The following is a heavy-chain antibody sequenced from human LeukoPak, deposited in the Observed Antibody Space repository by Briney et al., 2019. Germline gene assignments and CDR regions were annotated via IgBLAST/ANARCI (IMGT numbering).Heavy chain of an antibody. D-gene: IGHD2-21*02. J-gene: IGHJ2*01. CDR1: GGSVSSGSYY. CDR3: ARDRSSGDWYWYIDL. CDR2: IHYSGST. Sequence: PSETLSLTCTVSGGSVSSGSYYWSWIRQPPGKGLEWIGYIHYSGSTNYNPSLESRVTISVDTSKNQFSLKLSSVTAADTAVYYCARDRSSGDWYWYIDLWGRGTLVTVS. V-gene: IGHV4-61*01.